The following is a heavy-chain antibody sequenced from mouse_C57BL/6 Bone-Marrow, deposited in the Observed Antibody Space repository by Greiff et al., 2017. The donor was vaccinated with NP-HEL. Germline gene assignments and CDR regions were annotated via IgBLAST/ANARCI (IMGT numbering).Heavy chain of an antibody. D-gene: IGHD2-5*01. Sequence: VQGVESGGGLVQPGGSMKLSCVASGFTFSNYWMNWVRQSPEKGLEWVAQIRLKSDNYATHYAESVKGRFTISRDDSKSSVYLQMNNLRAEDTGIYHCTGYSNYRDYWGKGTTLTVSS. CDR3: TGYSNYRDY. CDR2: IRLKSDNYAT. J-gene: IGHJ2*01. CDR1: GFTFSNYW. V-gene: IGHV6-3*01.